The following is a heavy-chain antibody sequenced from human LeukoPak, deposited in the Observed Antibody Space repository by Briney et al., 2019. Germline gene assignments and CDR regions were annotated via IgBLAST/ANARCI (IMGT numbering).Heavy chain of an antibody. CDR2: ISWNSGSI. J-gene: IGHJ4*02. D-gene: IGHD3-9*01. V-gene: IGHV3-9*01. CDR3: AKDIVSYDILTGLLDY. Sequence: QPGGSLTLSCAASGFTFDDYGMSWVRQAPGKGMEWVSGISWNSGSIGYADSVKGRFTISRDNAKNSLYLQMNSLRAEDTALYYCAKDIVSYDILTGLLDYWGQGTLVTVSS. CDR1: GFTFDDYG.